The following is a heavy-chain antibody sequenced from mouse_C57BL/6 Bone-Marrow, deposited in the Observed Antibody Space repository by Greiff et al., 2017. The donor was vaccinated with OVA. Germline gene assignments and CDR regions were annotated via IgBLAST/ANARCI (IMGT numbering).Heavy chain of an antibody. CDR2: IYPGDGDT. Sequence: QVQLQQSGPELVKPGASVKISCKASGYAFSSSWMNWVKQRPGKGLEWIGRIYPGDGDTNYNGKFKGKATLTADKSSSTAYMQLSSLTSEDSAVYFCARVIRRYFDVWGTGTTVTVSS. V-gene: IGHV1-82*01. D-gene: IGHD2-12*01. CDR3: ARVIRRYFDV. CDR1: GYAFSSSW. J-gene: IGHJ1*03.